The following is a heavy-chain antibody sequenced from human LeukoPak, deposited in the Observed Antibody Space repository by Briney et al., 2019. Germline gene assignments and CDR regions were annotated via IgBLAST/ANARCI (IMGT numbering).Heavy chain of an antibody. J-gene: IGHJ5*02. Sequence: PGGSLRLSCAASGFTFSDYYMSWIRQAPGKGLEWVSYISSSGSTIYYADSVKGRFTISRDNAKNSLYLQMNSLRAEDTAVYYCAKDVGTFGPWDWFDPWGQGTLVTVSS. CDR3: AKDVGTFGPWDWFDP. V-gene: IGHV3-11*01. CDR1: GFTFSDYY. D-gene: IGHD1-7*01. CDR2: ISSSGSTI.